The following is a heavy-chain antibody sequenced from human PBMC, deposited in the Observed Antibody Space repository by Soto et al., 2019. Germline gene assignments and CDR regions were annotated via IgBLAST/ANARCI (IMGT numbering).Heavy chain of an antibody. CDR2: ISGSGVST. J-gene: IGHJ1*01. D-gene: IGHD3-16*01. CDR3: TRPGSLVKGEFTS. CDR1: GFSLSSRA. V-gene: IGHV3-23*01. Sequence: EVQLLESGGGLVQPGGSLRLSCAASGFSLSSRAMSWVRQAPGKGLEWVSTISGSGVSTYYPDSGRGRFTISKDNSKNRVYMQINSLGDEDTAEYFGTRPGSLVKGEFTSWAQGTL.